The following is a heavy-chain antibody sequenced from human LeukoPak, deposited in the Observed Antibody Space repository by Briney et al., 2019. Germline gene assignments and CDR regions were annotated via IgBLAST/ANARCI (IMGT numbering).Heavy chain of an antibody. V-gene: IGHV1-24*01. CDR3: ATDNGGAVAGLFDY. Sequence: ASVKVSCKVSGYTLTELSMHWVRQAPGKGLEWMGGFDPEDGETIYAQKFQGRVTMTEDTSTDTAYMELSSLRSEGTAVYYCATDNGGAVAGLFDYWGQGTLVTVSS. D-gene: IGHD6-19*01. J-gene: IGHJ4*02. CDR1: GYTLTELS. CDR2: FDPEDGET.